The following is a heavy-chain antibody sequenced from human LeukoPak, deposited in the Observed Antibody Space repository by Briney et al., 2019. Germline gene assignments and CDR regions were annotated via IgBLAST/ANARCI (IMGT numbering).Heavy chain of an antibody. V-gene: IGHV1-46*01. J-gene: IGHJ6*02. Sequence: GASVKVSCRASGYTFTSYYMHWVRQAPGQGLEWTGIINPSGGSTSYAQKFQGRVTMTRGTSTSTVYMELSSLRSEDTAVYYCARGASVGDYYYYYGMDVWGQGTTVTVSS. CDR2: INPSGGST. CDR3: ARGASVGDYYYYYGMDV. D-gene: IGHD3-16*01. CDR1: GYTFTSYY.